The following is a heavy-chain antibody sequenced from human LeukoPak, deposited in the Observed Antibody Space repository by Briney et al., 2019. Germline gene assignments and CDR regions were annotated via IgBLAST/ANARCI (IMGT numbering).Heavy chain of an antibody. CDR3: ARARTGYSSSWYMSWFDP. Sequence: SETLSLTCAVYGGSFSGYYWSWTRQPPGKGLEWIGEINHSGSTNYNPSLKSRVTISVDTSKNQFSLKLSSVTAADTAVYYCARARTGYSSSWYMSWFDPWGQGTLVTVSS. V-gene: IGHV4-34*01. D-gene: IGHD6-13*01. CDR1: GGSFSGYY. J-gene: IGHJ5*02. CDR2: INHSGST.